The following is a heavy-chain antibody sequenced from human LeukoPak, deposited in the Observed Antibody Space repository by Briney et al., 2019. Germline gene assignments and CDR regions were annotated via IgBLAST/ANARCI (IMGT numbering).Heavy chain of an antibody. CDR2: ISWNGGSI. CDR1: GFTFDDYA. Sequence: GGSLRLSCEASGFTFDDYAMHWVRQAPGKGLEWVSGISWNGGSIGYADSVKGRFTISRDNAKNSLYLQMNSLRAEDTAVYYCARGGYPGAFDIWGQGTMVTVSS. V-gene: IGHV3-9*01. D-gene: IGHD5-18*01. J-gene: IGHJ3*02. CDR3: ARGGYPGAFDI.